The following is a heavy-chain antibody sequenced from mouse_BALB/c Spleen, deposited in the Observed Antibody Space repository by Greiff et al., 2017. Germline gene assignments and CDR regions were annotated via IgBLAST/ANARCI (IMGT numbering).Heavy chain of an antibody. CDR2: ISYSGST. V-gene: IGHV3-2*02. J-gene: IGHJ4*01. CDR1: GYSITSDYA. CDR3: ARNLAMDY. Sequence: DVKLQESGPGLVKPSQSLSLTCTVTGYSITSDYAWNWIRQFPGNKLEWMGYISYSGSTSYNPSLKSRISITRDTSKNQFFLQLNSVTTEDTATYYCARNLAMDYWGQGTSVTVSS.